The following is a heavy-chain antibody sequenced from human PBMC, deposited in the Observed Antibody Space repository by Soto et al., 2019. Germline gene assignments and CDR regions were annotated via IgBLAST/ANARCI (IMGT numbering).Heavy chain of an antibody. CDR1: GGSISSYY. V-gene: IGHV4-59*01. Sequence: SETLSLSCTVSGGSISSYYWSWIRQPPGKGLEWIGYIYYSGSTNYNPSLKSRVTISVDTSKNQFSLKLGSVTAADTAVYYCARGRYYYDSSGYYYWGQGTLVTVSS. D-gene: IGHD3-22*01. J-gene: IGHJ4*02. CDR3: ARGRYYYDSSGYYY. CDR2: IYYSGST.